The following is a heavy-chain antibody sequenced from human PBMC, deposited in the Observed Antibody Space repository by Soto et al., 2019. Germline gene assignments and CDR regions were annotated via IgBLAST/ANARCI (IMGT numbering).Heavy chain of an antibody. J-gene: IGHJ4*02. CDR3: ARTGPYSSGNN. D-gene: IGHD3-22*01. CDR1: GTSVSGANW. V-gene: IGHV4-4*02. CDR2: IHSSGNT. Sequence: QVQLQESGPGLVDPLGTLSLTCAVSGTSVSGANWWGWVRQPPGKGLEWIGEIHSSGNTDYNPSLKSRVTISRETSKNEFSLKLTSVTAADTAVYYCARTGPYSSGNNWGQGTLVTVSS.